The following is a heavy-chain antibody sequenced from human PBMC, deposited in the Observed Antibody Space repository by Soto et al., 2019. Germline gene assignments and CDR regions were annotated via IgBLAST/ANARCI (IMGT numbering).Heavy chain of an antibody. CDR3: TRRGRQSANWFDT. V-gene: IGHV1-69*06. CDR2: IIPMSGRP. J-gene: IGHJ5*02. Sequence: QVQLLQSGAEVKTPGSSVKVSCKASGGTFNSFSIDWVRQAPGQGLEWMGGIIPMSGRPNYAQRFQGSVTFSADKYTNPVYMEVNRLKYKDTAVYYCTRRGRQSANWFDTWCQGNLVTVSS. CDR1: GGTFNSFS.